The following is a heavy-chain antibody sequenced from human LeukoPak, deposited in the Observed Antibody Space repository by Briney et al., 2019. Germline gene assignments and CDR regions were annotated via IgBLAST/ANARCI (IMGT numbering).Heavy chain of an antibody. V-gene: IGHV3-33*01. CDR1: GFTFSSYG. CDR3: ARDRMADLYYFDY. D-gene: IGHD2-8*01. Sequence: GGSLRLSCAASGFTFSSYGMHWVRQAPGKGLEWVAVIWYDGSNKYYADSVKGRFTISRDNSKNTLYLQMNSPRAEDTAVYYCARDRMADLYYFDYWGQGTLVTVSS. CDR2: IWYDGSNK. J-gene: IGHJ4*02.